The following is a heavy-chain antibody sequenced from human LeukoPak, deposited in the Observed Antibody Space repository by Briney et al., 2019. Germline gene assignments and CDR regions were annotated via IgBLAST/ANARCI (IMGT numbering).Heavy chain of an antibody. D-gene: IGHD3-22*01. CDR3: AREYYYDSIGYSYDAFDI. Sequence: SGTLSLTCAVSGGSISSSNWWSWVRQPPGKGLEWIGEIYHSGSTNYNPSLKSRVTISVDKSKNQFSLKLSSVTAADTAVYYCAREYYYDSIGYSYDAFDIWGQGTMVTVSS. J-gene: IGHJ3*02. CDR1: GGSISSSNW. CDR2: IYHSGST. V-gene: IGHV4-4*02.